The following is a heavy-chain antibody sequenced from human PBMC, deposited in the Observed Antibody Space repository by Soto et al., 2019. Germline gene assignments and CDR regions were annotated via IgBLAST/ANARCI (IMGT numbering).Heavy chain of an antibody. CDR1: GGTIRSPDW. CDR2: IFQSGST. Sequence: SETLSLTCGVSGGTIRSPDWWTWVRRPPGKGLEWIGEIFQSGSTNYTPSLESRVTISVDKSKNQFSLTLTSVTAADTAVYFCARGRGRYSSGWSWFDPWGQGILVTVSS. V-gene: IGHV4-4*02. D-gene: IGHD6-19*01. J-gene: IGHJ5*02. CDR3: ARGRGRYSSGWSWFDP.